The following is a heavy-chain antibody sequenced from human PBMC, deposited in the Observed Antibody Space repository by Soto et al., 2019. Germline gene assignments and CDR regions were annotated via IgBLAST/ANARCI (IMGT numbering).Heavy chain of an antibody. J-gene: IGHJ4*02. Sequence: PSETLSLTCTVSGGSIRSYYWCWIRQPPGKGLEWIGYIYYSGSTNYNPSLKRRVTISVDTSKDQFSLKLSSVTAADTAVYYCARGGWDSSSQHYFDYWGQGTQVTVSS. CDR1: GGSIRSYY. CDR2: IYYSGST. CDR3: ARGGWDSSSQHYFDY. V-gene: IGHV4-59*01. D-gene: IGHD6-6*01.